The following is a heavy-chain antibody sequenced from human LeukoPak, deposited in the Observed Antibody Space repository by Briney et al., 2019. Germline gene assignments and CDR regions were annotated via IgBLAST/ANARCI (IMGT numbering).Heavy chain of an antibody. CDR1: GFTFDDYA. Sequence: GGSLRLSCAASGFTFDDYAMHWVRHAPGQGLEWDSGLRWNSGSIGYADSVKGRFTISRDNAKNSLYLQMNSLRAEDTALYYCAKDRTSGYFDWLSGFDYWGQGTLVTVSS. D-gene: IGHD3-9*01. J-gene: IGHJ4*02. CDR2: LRWNSGSI. V-gene: IGHV3-9*01. CDR3: AKDRTSGYFDWLSGFDY.